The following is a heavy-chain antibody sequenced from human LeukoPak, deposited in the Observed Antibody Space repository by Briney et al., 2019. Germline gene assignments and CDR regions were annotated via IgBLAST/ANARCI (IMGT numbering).Heavy chain of an antibody. J-gene: IGHJ4*02. Sequence: GGSLRLSCAASGFTFSGYWMTWVRQAPGKGLEWVANIKQDGSEKNYVDSVKGRFTISRDNAKNSLYLQMNSLRAEDTAVYYCARKVVYYDIKSYFDYWGQGTLVTVSS. CDR1: GFTFSGYW. V-gene: IGHV3-7*01. CDR2: IKQDGSEK. D-gene: IGHD3-22*01. CDR3: ARKVVYYDIKSYFDY.